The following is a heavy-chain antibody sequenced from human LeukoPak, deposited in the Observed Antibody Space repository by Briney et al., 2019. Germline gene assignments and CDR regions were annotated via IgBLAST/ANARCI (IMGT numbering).Heavy chain of an antibody. CDR3: ARHGGTRVTLVEVYYFDY. CDR1: GGSISTYY. V-gene: IGHV4-4*07. J-gene: IGHJ4*02. Sequence: SETLSLTCTVSGGSISTYYYNWIRQPAGKGLEWLGRIYTSGSTNYNPSLKSRVTMSVDTSKNHLSLKLSSVTAADTAVYYCARHGGTRVTLVEVYYFDYWGQGTLVTVSS. D-gene: IGHD4-11*01. CDR2: IYTSGST.